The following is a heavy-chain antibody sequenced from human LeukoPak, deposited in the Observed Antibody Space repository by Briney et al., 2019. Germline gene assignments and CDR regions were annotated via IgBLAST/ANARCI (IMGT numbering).Heavy chain of an antibody. D-gene: IGHD6-13*01. CDR1: GYTFTSYD. CDR3: ARGSSSWYAGGDAFDI. CDR2: MNPNSGNT. Sequence: ASVKVSCKASGYTFTSYDINWVRQATEQGLEWMGWMNPNSGNTGYAQKFQGRVTMTRNTSISTAYMELSSLRSEDTAVYYCARGSSSWYAGGDAFDIWGQGTMVTVSS. J-gene: IGHJ3*02. V-gene: IGHV1-8*01.